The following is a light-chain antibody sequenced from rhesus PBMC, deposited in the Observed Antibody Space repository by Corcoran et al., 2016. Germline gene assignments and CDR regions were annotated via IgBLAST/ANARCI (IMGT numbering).Light chain of an antibody. J-gene: IGKJ3*01. V-gene: IGKV1-38*01. CDR1: QGISSY. CDR3: QQRNTFPFT. Sequence: DIQLTQSPSSLSASVGDRVTITCRASQGISSYLVWYQQKSGKAPNLLIYDASNLQSGVPSRFSGSGSGTVFTLTISSLQPEDFATYYCQQRNTFPFTFGPGTKLEIK. CDR2: DAS.